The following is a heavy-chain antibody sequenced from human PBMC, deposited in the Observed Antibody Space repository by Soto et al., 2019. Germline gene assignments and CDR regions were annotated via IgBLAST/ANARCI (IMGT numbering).Heavy chain of an antibody. CDR3: ARMVRYFDWSHYYYGMDV. D-gene: IGHD3-9*01. CDR1: GFSLSTSGMC. V-gene: IGHV2-70*01. J-gene: IGHJ6*02. CDR2: IDWDDDK. Sequence: GSGPTLVNPTQTLTLTCTFSGFSLSTSGMCVSWIRQPPGKALEWLALIDWDDDKYYSTSLKTRLTIPKDTSKNQVVLTMTNMDPVDTATYYCARMVRYFDWSHYYYGMDVWGQGTTVTVSS.